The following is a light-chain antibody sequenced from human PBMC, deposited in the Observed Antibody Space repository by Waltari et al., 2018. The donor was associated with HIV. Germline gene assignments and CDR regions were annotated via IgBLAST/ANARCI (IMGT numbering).Light chain of an antibody. Sequence: DIVMTQTPDSLIVSPGVRASINCRCNQSFLYSPTNKIVLVGYQQTPGQPPKLLIYWASSRESGVPARFSSSGSVTNFTLTISSLQPGDVATYFCQQYFSTPWTFGQGTNV. J-gene: IGKJ1*01. CDR3: QQYFSTPWT. V-gene: IGKV4-1*01. CDR2: WAS. CDR1: QSFLYSPTNKIV.